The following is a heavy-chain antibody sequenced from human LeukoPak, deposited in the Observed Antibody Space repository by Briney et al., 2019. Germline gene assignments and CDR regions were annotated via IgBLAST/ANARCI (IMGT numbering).Heavy chain of an antibody. D-gene: IGHD6-13*01. V-gene: IGHV1-2*04. CDR1: GYTFTGYY. J-gene: IGHJ4*02. CDR3: ARDSVYSSSWYEVDY. CDR2: INPNSGGT. Sequence: GASVKVSCKASGYTFTGYYMHWVRQAPGQGLEWMGWINPNSGGTNYAQKFQGWVTMTRDTSISTAYMELSRLRSDDTAVYYFARDSVYSSSWYEVDYWGQGTLVTVSS.